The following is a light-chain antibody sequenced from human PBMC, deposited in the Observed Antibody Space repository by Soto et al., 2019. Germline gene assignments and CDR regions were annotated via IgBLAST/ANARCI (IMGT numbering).Light chain of an antibody. J-gene: IGKJ3*01. CDR1: QSVDSSY. Sequence: EIVLTQSPGTLSLSPGERATLSCRASQSVDSSYLAWYQQKPGQAPRLLIYGASSRATGIPDRFSGSGSGIDFTLTISRLEPYDFAVYYCQQFGSPFTFGPGTKVDIK. CDR3: QQFGSPFT. V-gene: IGKV3-20*01. CDR2: GAS.